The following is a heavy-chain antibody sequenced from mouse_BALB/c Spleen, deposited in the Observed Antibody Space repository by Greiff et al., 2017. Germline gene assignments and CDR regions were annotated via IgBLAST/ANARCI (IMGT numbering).Heavy chain of an antibody. CDR2: ILPGSGST. V-gene: IGHV1-9*01. J-gene: IGHJ2*01. Sequence: VQLQQSGAELMKPGASVKISCKATGYTFSSYWIEWVKQRPGHGLEWIGEILPGSGSTNYNEKFKGKATFTADTSSNTAYMQLSSLTSEDSAVYYCARGTSSLLRHYWGQGTTRTVSS. CDR3: ARGTSSLLRHY. D-gene: IGHD1-2*01. CDR1: GYTFSSYW.